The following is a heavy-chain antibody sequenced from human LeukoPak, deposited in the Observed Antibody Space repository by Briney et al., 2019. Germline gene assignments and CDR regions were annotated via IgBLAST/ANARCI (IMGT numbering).Heavy chain of an antibody. J-gene: IGHJ4*01. V-gene: IGHV3-23*01. CDR2: ISGSGSST. CDR1: GFAFSTYA. Sequence: GGSLRLSCAASGFAFSTYAMGWVRQAPGKGLEWVSTISGSGSSTYYADSVKGRFTISRDNSKNTLYLQMNSLRAEDTAVYYCANLTSVDFWGHGALVTVSS. D-gene: IGHD3-10*01. CDR3: ANLTSVDF.